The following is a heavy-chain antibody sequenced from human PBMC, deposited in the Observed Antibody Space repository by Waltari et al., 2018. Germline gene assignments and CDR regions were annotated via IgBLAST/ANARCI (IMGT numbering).Heavy chain of an antibody. CDR2: IHGSGKT. CDR1: GDSVTNSYW. Sequence: QLQLQQSGPGLVKPSESLSLTCAVSGDSVTNSYWWSWVRQSPGNGLEWIGQIHGSGKTNYNPSLESRVTISLDTSNNRFSLKVPSATAADTAVYYCGRDRGRGLYLDSWGQGTLVTVSP. J-gene: IGHJ4*02. V-gene: IGHV4-4*02. D-gene: IGHD2-15*01. CDR3: GRDRGRGLYLDS.